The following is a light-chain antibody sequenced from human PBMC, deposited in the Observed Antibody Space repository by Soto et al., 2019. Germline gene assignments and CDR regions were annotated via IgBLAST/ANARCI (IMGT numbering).Light chain of an antibody. Sequence: QSVLTQPPSVSGAPGQRVTISCTGSSSNIGANYDVHWSRQLPGTAPQLLIYANTNRPSGVPDRFSGSKSGSSASLAITGLQAEDEADYYCQSYDSSLSASIFGGGTKLTVL. J-gene: IGLJ2*01. V-gene: IGLV1-40*01. CDR3: QSYDSSLSASI. CDR1: SSNIGANYD. CDR2: ANT.